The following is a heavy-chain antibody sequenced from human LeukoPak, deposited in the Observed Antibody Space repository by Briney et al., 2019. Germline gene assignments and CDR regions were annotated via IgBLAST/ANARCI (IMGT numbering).Heavy chain of an antibody. CDR3: ARAVGYKGSLDY. D-gene: IGHD5-24*01. CDR1: GFTFSSYN. V-gene: IGHV3-21*01. CDR2: ISSSSSYI. Sequence: NPGGSLRLSCAASGFTFSSYNMNWVRQAPGKGLEWVSSISSSSSYIYYADSVRGRFTISRDNAKNSLYLQMSSLRAEDTAVYYCARAVGYKGSLDYWGHGTLVTVSS. J-gene: IGHJ4*01.